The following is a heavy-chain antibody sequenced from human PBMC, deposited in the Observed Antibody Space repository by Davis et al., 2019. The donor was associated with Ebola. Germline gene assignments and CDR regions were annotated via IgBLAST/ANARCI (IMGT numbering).Heavy chain of an antibody. Sequence: GESLKIPCAASGFTFSSYAMSWVRQAPGKGLEWVSAISGSGGSTYYADSVKGRFTISRDNSKNTLYLQMNSLRAEDTAVYYCAKDWEDIVVVPAARSYYYYGMDVWGQGTTVTVSS. CDR2: ISGSGGST. J-gene: IGHJ6*02. CDR1: GFTFSSYA. D-gene: IGHD2-2*01. CDR3: AKDWEDIVVVPAARSYYYYGMDV. V-gene: IGHV3-23*01.